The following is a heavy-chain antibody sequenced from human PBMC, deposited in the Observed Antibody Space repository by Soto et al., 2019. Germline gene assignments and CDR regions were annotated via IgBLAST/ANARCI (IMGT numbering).Heavy chain of an antibody. Sequence: EVQMVETGGGLSQPGGSLRLSCTVSGFIVSSKYMTWVRQAPGKGLEWVSVIYTGGSTHYADSARGRFTISIDSSKNTLYLQMNSLRAEDAAVYYCTTYTGYGMDVWGQGTTVTVSS. CDR1: GFIVSSKY. CDR2: IYTGGST. D-gene: IGHD3-16*01. J-gene: IGHJ6*02. V-gene: IGHV3-53*02. CDR3: TTYTGYGMDV.